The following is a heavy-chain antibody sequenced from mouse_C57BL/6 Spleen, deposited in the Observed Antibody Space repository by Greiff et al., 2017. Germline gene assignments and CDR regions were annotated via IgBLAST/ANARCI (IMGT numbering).Heavy chain of an antibody. CDR1: GYAFSSSW. D-gene: IGHD2-4*01. CDR2: IYPGDGDT. Sequence: QVQLKESGPELVKPGASVKISCKASGYAFSSSWMNWVKQRPGKGLEWIGRIYPGDGDTNYNGKFKGKATLTADKSSSTAYMQLSSLTSEDSAVYFCARGGYDYVHCYAMDYWGQGTSVTVAS. J-gene: IGHJ4*01. V-gene: IGHV1-82*01. CDR3: ARGGYDYVHCYAMDY.